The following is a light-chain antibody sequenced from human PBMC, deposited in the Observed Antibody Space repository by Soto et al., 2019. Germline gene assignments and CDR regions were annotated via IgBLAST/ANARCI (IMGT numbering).Light chain of an antibody. J-gene: IGLJ2*01. CDR2: EGS. CDR1: SSDVGSYNL. CDR3: CSYAGSSTFGVV. Sequence: QSALTQPASVSGSPGQSITISCTGTSSDVGSYNLVSWYQQHPGKAPKLMIYEGSKRPSGVSNRFSGSKSGNTASLTISGRHAEEEADYYCCSYAGSSTFGVVFGGGTKLTVL. V-gene: IGLV2-23*03.